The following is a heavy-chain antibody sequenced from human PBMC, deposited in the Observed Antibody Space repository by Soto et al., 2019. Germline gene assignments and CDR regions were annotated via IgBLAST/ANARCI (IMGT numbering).Heavy chain of an antibody. J-gene: IGHJ5*02. D-gene: IGHD6-13*01. V-gene: IGHV5-51*01. CDR2: IYPGDSDT. CDR1: GYSFITSW. CDR3: DSWSSSRGFDP. Sequence: GESLKISCKGSGYSFITSWIAWVRQLPGKGLEWMGVIYPGDSDTRYSPSFQGQVTISADRSISAAYVQWTSLKASDTAMYYCDSWSSSRGFDPWGQGTLVTVSS.